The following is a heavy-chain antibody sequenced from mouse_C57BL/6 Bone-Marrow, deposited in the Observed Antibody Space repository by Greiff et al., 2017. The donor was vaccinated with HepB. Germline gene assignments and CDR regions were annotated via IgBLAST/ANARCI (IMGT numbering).Heavy chain of an antibody. CDR1: GYTFTSYW. CDR2: IDPSDSYT. D-gene: IGHD3-2*02. CDR3: ARGGGSSGLDY. Sequence: QVQLKQPGAELVKPGASVKLSCKASGYTFTSYWMQWVKQRPGQGLEWIGEIDPSDSYTNYNQKFKGKATLTVDTSSSTAYMQLSSLTSEDSAVYYCARGGGSSGLDYWGQGTTLTVSS. V-gene: IGHV1-50*01. J-gene: IGHJ2*01.